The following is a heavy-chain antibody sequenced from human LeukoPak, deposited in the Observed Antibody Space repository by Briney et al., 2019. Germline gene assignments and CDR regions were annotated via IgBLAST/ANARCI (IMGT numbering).Heavy chain of an antibody. CDR3: ARDLASTPNWEFDY. Sequence: ASVKVSCKASGYIFTDYYIHRVRQAPGQGLEWMGRINPKSGGTEDAQDFQGRDTMTRDTTINTAYMELSSLISDDTAVYYCARDLASTPNWEFDYWGQGTPVTVSP. J-gene: IGHJ4*02. CDR2: INPKSGGT. V-gene: IGHV1-2*06. CDR1: GYIFTDYY. D-gene: IGHD1-1*01.